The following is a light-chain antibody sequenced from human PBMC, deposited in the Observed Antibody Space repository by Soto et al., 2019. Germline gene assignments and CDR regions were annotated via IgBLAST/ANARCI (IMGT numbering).Light chain of an antibody. CDR3: QQYKNWPVT. Sequence: EIVMTQSPATLSVSPGERATLSCRASQSITGNLTWYQQKPGQAPRLLRYDASTRATGIPARCSGSGAGTECTLTISRLQSEDGAVYYCQQYKNWPVTFGGGTKVEIK. CDR2: DAS. J-gene: IGKJ4*01. V-gene: IGKV3-15*01. CDR1: QSITGN.